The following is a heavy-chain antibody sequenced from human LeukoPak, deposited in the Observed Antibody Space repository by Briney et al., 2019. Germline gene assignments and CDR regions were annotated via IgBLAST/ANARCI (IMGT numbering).Heavy chain of an antibody. Sequence: SETLSLTCTVFGGSISSYYWSWIRQPPGKGLEWIGYIYYSGSTNYNPSLKSRVTISVDTSKNQFSLKLSSVTAADTAVYYCAVLWIAAAGQPIGFDPWGQGTLVTVSS. CDR2: IYYSGST. V-gene: IGHV4-59*01. CDR1: GGSISSYY. D-gene: IGHD6-13*01. J-gene: IGHJ5*02. CDR3: AVLWIAAAGQPIGFDP.